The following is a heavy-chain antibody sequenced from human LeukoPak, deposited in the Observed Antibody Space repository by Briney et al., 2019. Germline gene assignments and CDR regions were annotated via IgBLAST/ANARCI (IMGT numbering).Heavy chain of an antibody. Sequence: ASVKVSCKASVYTFTSYYMHWVRQAPGQGLEWMGIINPSGGSTSYAQKFQGRVTMTRDMSTSTVYMELSSLRSEDTAVYYCARDRAGGGYTYGEYYFDYWGQGTLVTVSS. CDR2: INPSGGST. CDR1: VYTFTSYY. D-gene: IGHD3-16*01. V-gene: IGHV1-46*01. J-gene: IGHJ4*02. CDR3: ARDRAGGGYTYGEYYFDY.